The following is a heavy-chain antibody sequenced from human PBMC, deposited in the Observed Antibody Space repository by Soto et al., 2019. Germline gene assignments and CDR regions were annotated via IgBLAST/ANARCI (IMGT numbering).Heavy chain of an antibody. V-gene: IGHV4-59*01. CDR1: GGSIISYY. CDR3: AKDRKLYSSSAYYFDY. CDR2: IYYSGST. Sequence: SETLSLTCTVSGGSIISYYWNWIRQPPGKGLEWIGYIYYSGSTNYNPSLKGRFTISRDNSKNTLYLQMNSLRAEDTAVYYCAKDRKLYSSSAYYFDYWGQGTLVTVSS. J-gene: IGHJ4*02. D-gene: IGHD6-13*01.